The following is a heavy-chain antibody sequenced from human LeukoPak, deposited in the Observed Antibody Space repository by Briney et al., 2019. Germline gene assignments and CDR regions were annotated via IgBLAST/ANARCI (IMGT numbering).Heavy chain of an antibody. CDR2: ISHRGRT. CDR3: VRGVTRGYIYAD. D-gene: IGHD5-18*01. V-gene: IGHV4-34*01. J-gene: IGHJ4*02. Sequence: SETLSLTCAVYGGSLSDYYWSWIRQSPGKGLEWIGEISHRGRTYYNLSLKSRVTISLDVSKNQLSLKLRSVTAADTAVYFCVRGVTRGYIYADWGQGTLVTVSS. CDR1: GGSLSDYY.